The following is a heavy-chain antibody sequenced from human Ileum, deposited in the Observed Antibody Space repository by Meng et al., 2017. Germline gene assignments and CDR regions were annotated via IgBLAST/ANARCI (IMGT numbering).Heavy chain of an antibody. CDR2: ITPDGSNP. Sequence: EVRVVGVGGGLAPPGGSLRLSCAASGFTFTDHWMHWVRQGPGKGLVWVSRITPDGSNPTYADSVKGRFTISRDNAKNTVYLQMNSLRAEDSALYYCTNDRLNHWGQGALVTVSS. D-gene: IGHD1-1*01. CDR3: TNDRLNH. CDR1: GFTFTDHW. J-gene: IGHJ1*01. V-gene: IGHV3-74*01.